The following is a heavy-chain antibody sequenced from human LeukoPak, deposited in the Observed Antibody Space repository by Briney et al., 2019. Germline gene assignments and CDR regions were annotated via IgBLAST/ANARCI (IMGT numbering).Heavy chain of an antibody. CDR3: ARAPGYYYGSGSYGVGGYFDY. J-gene: IGHJ4*02. CDR1: GGSISSYY. D-gene: IGHD3-10*01. Sequence: SETLSLTCTVSGGSISSYYWSWIRQPPGKGLEWIGYIYYSGSTNYNPSLKSRVTISVDTSKNQFTLKLSSVTAADTAVYYCARAPGYYYGSGSYGVGGYFDYWGQGTLVTVSS. CDR2: IYYSGST. V-gene: IGHV4-59*01.